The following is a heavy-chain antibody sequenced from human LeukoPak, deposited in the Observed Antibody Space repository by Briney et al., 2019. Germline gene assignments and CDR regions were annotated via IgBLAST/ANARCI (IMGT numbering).Heavy chain of an antibody. CDR2: INPSGGST. Sequence: ASVKVSCKASGYTFTSYYMHWVRQAPGQGLEWMGIINPSGGSTSYAQKFQGRVTITRDISTSTVYMELSSLRSEDTAVYYCARDTSLDDNSWCFGAWGKGTMVTVSS. V-gene: IGHV1-46*01. D-gene: IGHD2-15*01. CDR1: GYTFTSYY. CDR3: ARDTSLDDNSWCFGA. J-gene: IGHJ5*02.